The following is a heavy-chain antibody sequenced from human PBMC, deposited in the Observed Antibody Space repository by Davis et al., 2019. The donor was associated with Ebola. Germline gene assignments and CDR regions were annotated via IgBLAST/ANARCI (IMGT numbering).Heavy chain of an antibody. D-gene: IGHD3-9*01. CDR1: GFTFSSYW. V-gene: IGHV3-74*01. J-gene: IGHJ6*02. CDR2: INSDGSST. CDR3: ARDGPYYDILTGPRDYYYGMDV. Sequence: PGGSLRLSCAASGFTFSSYWMHWVRQAPGKGLVWVSHINSDGSSTTYADSVKGRFTISRDNAKNSLYLQMNSLRAEDTAVYYCARDGPYYDILTGPRDYYYGMDVWGQGTTVTVSS.